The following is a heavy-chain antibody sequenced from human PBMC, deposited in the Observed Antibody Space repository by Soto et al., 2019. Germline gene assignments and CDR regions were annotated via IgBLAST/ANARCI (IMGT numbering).Heavy chain of an antibody. J-gene: IGHJ6*02. Sequence: SVKVSCKASGGTFSSYAISWVRQAPGQGLEWMGGIIPIFGTANYAQKFQGRVTITADESTSTAYMELSSLRSEDTAVYYCARVGRVLWFGDHNRDYYYYGMDVWGQGTTVTVSS. V-gene: IGHV1-69*13. CDR2: IIPIFGTA. D-gene: IGHD3-10*01. CDR1: GGTFSSYA. CDR3: ARVGRVLWFGDHNRDYYYYGMDV.